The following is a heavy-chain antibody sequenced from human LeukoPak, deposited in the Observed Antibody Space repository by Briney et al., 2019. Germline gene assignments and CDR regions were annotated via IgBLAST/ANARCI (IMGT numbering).Heavy chain of an antibody. V-gene: IGHV3-21*01. CDR3: ARDPGELVLFDY. Sequence: GGSLRLSCAASGFTFSSYSMNWVRQAPGKRLEWVSSISSSSSYIYYADSVKGRFTISRDNAKNSLYLQMNSLRAEDTAVYYCARDPGELVLFDYWGQGTLVTVSS. D-gene: IGHD6-13*01. J-gene: IGHJ4*02. CDR1: GFTFSSYS. CDR2: ISSSSSYI.